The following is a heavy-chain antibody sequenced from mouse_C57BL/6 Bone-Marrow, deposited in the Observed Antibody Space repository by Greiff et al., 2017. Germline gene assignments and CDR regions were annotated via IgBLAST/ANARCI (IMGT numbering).Heavy chain of an antibody. Sequence: EVQGVESGGGLVKPGGSLKLSCAASGFTFSDYGMHWVRQAPEKGLEWVAYISSGSSTIYYAETVKGRFTISRDNAKNTLFLQMTSLRSEDTAMYYCARGGLPGCAYWGQGTLVTVSA. V-gene: IGHV5-17*01. CDR2: ISSGSSTI. J-gene: IGHJ3*01. CDR3: ARGGLPGCAY. CDR1: GFTFSDYG. D-gene: IGHD2-4*01.